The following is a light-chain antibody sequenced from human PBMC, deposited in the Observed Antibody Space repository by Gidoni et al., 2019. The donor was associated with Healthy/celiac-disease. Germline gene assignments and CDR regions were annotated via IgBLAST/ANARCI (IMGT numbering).Light chain of an antibody. J-gene: IGKJ1*01. CDR2: AAS. CDR3: QQYYSYPNT. CDR1: QGISSY. V-gene: IGKV1-8*01. Sequence: AIRMTQSPSSFSASTGDRVTITCRASQGISSYLAWYQQKPGKAPKLLIYAASTLQSGVPSRFSGSGSGTDFTLTISCLQSEDFATYYCQQYYSYPNTFGQXTKVEIK.